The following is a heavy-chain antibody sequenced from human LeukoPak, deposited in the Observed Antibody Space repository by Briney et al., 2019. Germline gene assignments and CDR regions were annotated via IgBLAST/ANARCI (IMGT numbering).Heavy chain of an antibody. V-gene: IGHV4-59*06. CDR2: INYSGST. CDR3: ARAVLTPSGYIWHFDL. J-gene: IGHJ2*01. Sequence: PSETLSLTCTVSGASISSYYWSWIRQPPGKGLEWFGYINYSGSTYYNPSLRSRVTMSVDTSKNQFSLKLSSVTAADTAVYYCARAVLTPSGYIWHFDLWGRGTLVTVSS. CDR1: GASISSYY. D-gene: IGHD3-3*01.